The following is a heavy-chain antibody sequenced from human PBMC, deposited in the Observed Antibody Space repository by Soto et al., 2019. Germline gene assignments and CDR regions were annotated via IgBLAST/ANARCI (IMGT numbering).Heavy chain of an antibody. CDR1: GGSISSSNW. D-gene: IGHD1-20*01. Sequence: TLSLTCAVSGGSISSSNWWRWVRPPPWKGMERIGEIHHSGSTNHGPSPMSRVTTSVDKSKNQRSLKLSAVNPADTAVHYCARDRSITFVFDYWGQG. CDR3: ARDRSITFVFDY. V-gene: IGHV4-4*02. CDR2: IHHSGST. J-gene: IGHJ4*02.